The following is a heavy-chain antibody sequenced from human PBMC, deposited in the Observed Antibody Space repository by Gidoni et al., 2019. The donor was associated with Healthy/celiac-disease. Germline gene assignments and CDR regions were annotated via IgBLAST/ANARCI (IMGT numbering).Heavy chain of an antibody. CDR3: ARVSMVREGYYYGMDV. CDR1: GYTFSSYG. V-gene: IGHV1-18*01. J-gene: IGHJ6*02. D-gene: IGHD3-10*01. Sequence: QVQLVQSGAEVKKPGASVKVSCKASGYTFSSYGISWVRQAPGQGLEWMGWISGYNGNTNYEQKLQGRVTMTTDTSTSTAYMELRSLRSDDTAVYYCARVSMVREGYYYGMDVWGQGTTVTVSS. CDR2: ISGYNGNT.